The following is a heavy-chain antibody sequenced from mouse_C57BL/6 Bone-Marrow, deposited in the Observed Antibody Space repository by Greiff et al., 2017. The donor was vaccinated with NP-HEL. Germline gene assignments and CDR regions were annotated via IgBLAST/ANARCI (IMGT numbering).Heavy chain of an antibody. J-gene: IGHJ4*01. V-gene: IGHV2-4*01. CDR2: IWSGGST. CDR1: GFSLTSYG. D-gene: IGHD1-1*01. Sequence: QVQLQQSGPGLVQPSQSLSITCTVSGFSLTSYGVHWVRQPPEKGLEWLGVIWSGGSTDYNAAFISRLSISKDNSKSQVFFKMNSLQADDTAIYYCAKTFYGSSPHYYAMDYWGQGTSVTVSS. CDR3: AKTFYGSSPHYYAMDY.